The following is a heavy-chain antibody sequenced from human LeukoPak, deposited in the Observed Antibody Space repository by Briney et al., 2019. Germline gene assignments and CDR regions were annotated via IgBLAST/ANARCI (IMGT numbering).Heavy chain of an antibody. CDR2: INPKTGVT. CDR3: ARDHVSGRDDRNFDY. J-gene: IGHJ4*02. D-gene: IGHD3-10*01. V-gene: IGHV1-2*02. Sequence: ASVKVSCKASGYNFRDYYMFWIRQAPGQGLEWVGWINPKTGVTSYAQKFQGRVTVTTDTSISTPYMELNSLRSDDTAVYYCARDHVSGRDDRNFDYWGQGTLVTVSS. CDR1: GYNFRDYY.